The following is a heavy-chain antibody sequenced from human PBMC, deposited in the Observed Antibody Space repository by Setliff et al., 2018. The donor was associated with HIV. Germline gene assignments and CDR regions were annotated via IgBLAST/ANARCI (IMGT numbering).Heavy chain of an antibody. Sequence: ASVKVSCKASGGAFSSYALSWVRQAPGQGLEWMGGIIPIFGTANYAQKFQGRVTITRDTSASTAYMELSSLRSEDTAVYYCARTPLHYYDSSGYYFFDYWGQGTLVTVSS. CDR1: GGAFSSYA. CDR3: ARTPLHYYDSSGYYFFDY. D-gene: IGHD3-22*01. V-gene: IGHV1-69*05. CDR2: IIPIFGTA. J-gene: IGHJ4*02.